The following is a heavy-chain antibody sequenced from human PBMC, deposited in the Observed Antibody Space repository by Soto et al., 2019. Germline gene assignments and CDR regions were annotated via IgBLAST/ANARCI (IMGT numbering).Heavy chain of an antibody. Sequence: QVPLVQSGAEVKKPGASVKVSCKASGYTFTSYGISWVRQAPGQGLEWMGWISAYNGNTNYAQKLQGRVTMTTDTSTSTAYMELRSLRSDDTAVYYCARENCSGGSCYPNWFDPWGQGTLVTVSS. CDR3: ARENCSGGSCYPNWFDP. V-gene: IGHV1-18*01. CDR2: ISAYNGNT. D-gene: IGHD2-15*01. CDR1: GYTFTSYG. J-gene: IGHJ5*02.